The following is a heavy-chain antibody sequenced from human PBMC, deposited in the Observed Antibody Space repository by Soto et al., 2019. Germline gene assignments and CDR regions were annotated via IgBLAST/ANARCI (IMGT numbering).Heavy chain of an antibody. J-gene: IGHJ4*02. Sequence: GGSLRLSCAASGFTFSSYAMHWVRQAPGKGLEWVAVISYDGSNKYYADSVKGRFTISRDNSKNTLYLQMNSLRAEDTAVYYCAKAGYYYDSSGYYHFDYWGQGTLVTVSS. CDR1: GFTFSSYA. CDR2: ISYDGSNK. D-gene: IGHD3-22*01. V-gene: IGHV3-30*04. CDR3: AKAGYYYDSSGYYHFDY.